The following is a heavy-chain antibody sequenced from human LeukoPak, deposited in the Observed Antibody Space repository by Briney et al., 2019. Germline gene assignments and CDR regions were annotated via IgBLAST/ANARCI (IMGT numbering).Heavy chain of an antibody. Sequence: GGSLRLSCAASGFTFTNYAMSGVRQAPGKGLECVSAISARVDNTYYADSVRGRFSISRDNSQNTQYLQMNSLRAEDTAIYYCAKAYHYGAGSSFDYWGQGILVTVSS. CDR3: AKAYHYGAGSSFDY. J-gene: IGHJ4*02. D-gene: IGHD3-10*01. V-gene: IGHV3-23*01. CDR1: GFTFTNYA. CDR2: ISARVDNT.